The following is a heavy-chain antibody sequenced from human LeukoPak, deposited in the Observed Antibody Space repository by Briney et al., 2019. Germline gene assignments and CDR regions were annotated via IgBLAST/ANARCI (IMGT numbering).Heavy chain of an antibody. D-gene: IGHD1-26*01. CDR1: GDSVSSNSAA. J-gene: IGHJ6*03. CDR2: TYYRSKWYN. V-gene: IGHV6-1*01. CDR3: AKAPALLHDYYYYYMDV. Sequence: SQTLSLTCAISGDSVSSNSAAWNWIRQSPSRGLEWLGRTYYRSKWYNDYAVSVKSRITINPDTSKNQFSLQLNSVTPEDTAVYYCAKAPALLHDYYYYYMDVWGKGTTVTISS.